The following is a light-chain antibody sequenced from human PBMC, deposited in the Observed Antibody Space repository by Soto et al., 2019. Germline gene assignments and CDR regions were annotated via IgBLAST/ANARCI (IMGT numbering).Light chain of an antibody. CDR2: SAS. V-gene: IGKV3-11*01. Sequence: EIVMTQSPATLSLSPGERATLSCRASQNVRNDLVWYLQKPGQAPRLLIYSASNRATGIPARFSGSGSGTDFTLTISSLEPEDFAVYYCQQRTNWPPTFGGGTKVEFK. CDR3: QQRTNWPPT. CDR1: QNVRND. J-gene: IGKJ4*01.